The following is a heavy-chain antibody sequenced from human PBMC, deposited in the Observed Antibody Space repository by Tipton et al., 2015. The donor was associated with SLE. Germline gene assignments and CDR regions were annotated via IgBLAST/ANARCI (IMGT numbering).Heavy chain of an antibody. V-gene: IGHV4-61*10. J-gene: IGHJ3*02. CDR3: ARHRREHYTSSSSAFDI. D-gene: IGHD6-6*01. CDR1: GGSISSSNYP. CDR2: IYASGST. Sequence: TLSLTCTVSGGSISSSNYPWSWIRKPAGKGLEWIGYIYASGSTHYNPSLKSRVTMSVDTSKNQFSLKLSSVTAADTAVYYCARHRREHYTSSSSAFDIWGQGTMVTVSS.